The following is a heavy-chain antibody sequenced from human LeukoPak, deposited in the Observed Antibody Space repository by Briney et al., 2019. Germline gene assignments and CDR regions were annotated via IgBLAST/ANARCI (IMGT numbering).Heavy chain of an antibody. Sequence: SETLSLTCAVYGGSFSGYYWSWIRQPPGKGLEWIGEINHSGSTNYNPSLKSRVTIPVDTSKNQFSLKLSSVTAADTAVYYCASKGWLLGPQYYFDYWGQGTLVTVSS. CDR1: GGSFSGYY. CDR3: ASKGWLLGPQYYFDY. V-gene: IGHV4-34*01. J-gene: IGHJ4*02. D-gene: IGHD2-15*01. CDR2: INHSGST.